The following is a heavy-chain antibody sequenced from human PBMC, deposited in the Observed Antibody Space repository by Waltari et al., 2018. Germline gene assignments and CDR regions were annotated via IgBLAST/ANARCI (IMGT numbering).Heavy chain of an antibody. D-gene: IGHD3-10*01. CDR3: ARGDTMVRGVIRSRNAFDI. CDR2: INHSGST. J-gene: IGHJ3*02. CDR1: GGSFSGYY. Sequence: QVQLQQWGAGLLKPSETLSLTCAVYGGSFSGYYWSWIRQPPGKGLEWIGEINHSGSTNYNPSRKSRVTISVDTSKNQFSLKLSSVTAADTAVYYCARGDTMVRGVIRSRNAFDIWGQGTMVTVSS. V-gene: IGHV4-34*01.